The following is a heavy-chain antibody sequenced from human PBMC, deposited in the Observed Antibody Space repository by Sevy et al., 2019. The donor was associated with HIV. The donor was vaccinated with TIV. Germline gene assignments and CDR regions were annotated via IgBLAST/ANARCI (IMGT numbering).Heavy chain of an antibody. CDR3: AKGDRTFYGMDV. CDR2: VSGGAGST. V-gene: IGHV3-23*01. J-gene: IGHJ6*02. CDR1: GFTFSTYA. Sequence: GGSLRLSCAASGFTFSTYAMNWVRQSPGKGLEWVAAVSGGAGSTYYADSMKGRFTISRDNSKNTLYLQMNSLRAEDTAVYYCAKGDRTFYGMDVWGQGTTVTVSS. D-gene: IGHD2-15*01.